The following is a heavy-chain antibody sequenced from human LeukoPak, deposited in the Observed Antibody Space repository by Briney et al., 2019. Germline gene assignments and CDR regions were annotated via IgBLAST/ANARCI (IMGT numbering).Heavy chain of an antibody. CDR2: INPNSGGT. V-gene: IGHV1-2*02. CDR1: GYTFTGYY. J-gene: IGHJ6*03. D-gene: IGHD2-15*01. CDR3: ARPHSLGQEYSYYMDV. Sequence: ASVKVSCKASGYTFTGYYMHWVRQAPGQGLEWMGWINPNSGGTNYAQKFQGRVTMTRDTSISTAYMELSRLRSDDTAVYYCARPHSLGQEYSYYMDVWGKGTTVTVSS.